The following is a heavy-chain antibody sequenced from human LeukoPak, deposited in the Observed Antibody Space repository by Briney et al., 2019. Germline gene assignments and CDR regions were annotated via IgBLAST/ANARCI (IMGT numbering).Heavy chain of an antibody. CDR1: GFTVSSNY. J-gene: IGHJ4*02. CDR2: IYSGGST. D-gene: IGHD3-10*01. CDR3: ARGRYYYGSGILRDGYYFDY. V-gene: IGHV3-53*01. Sequence: GGSLRLSCAASGFTVSSNYMSWVRQAPGKGLEWVSVIYSGGSTYYADSVKGRFTISRDNSKNTLYLQMNSLRAEDTAVYYCARGRYYYGSGILRDGYYFDYWGQGTLVTVSS.